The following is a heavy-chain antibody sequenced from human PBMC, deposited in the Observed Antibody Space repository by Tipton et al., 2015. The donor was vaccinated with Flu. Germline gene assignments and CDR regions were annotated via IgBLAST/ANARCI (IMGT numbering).Heavy chain of an antibody. D-gene: IGHD5-24*01. CDR2: IYYSGST. J-gene: IGHJ3*01. CDR1: GDSISRGDYY. Sequence: TLSLTCIVSGDSISRGDYYWSWIRQHPGKGLEWIGCIYYSGSTYYNPSRKSRLTVSLDTSKNQFSLRLSSVTAADTAVYYCAGGKRWLQSFDAFDLWGQGTMVTVSS. V-gene: IGHV4-31*03. CDR3: AGGKRWLQSFDAFDL.